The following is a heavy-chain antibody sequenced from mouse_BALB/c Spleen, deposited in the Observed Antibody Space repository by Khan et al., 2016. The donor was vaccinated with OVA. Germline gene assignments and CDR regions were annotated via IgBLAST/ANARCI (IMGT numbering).Heavy chain of an antibody. Sequence: VQLQQSGPELVKPGASVKVSCKASGYSFTDYNIFWVKQSLGKSLEWIGYIDPYNGGTNYNQKFKGGATLTVDKSSTKAFMHLNSLTSEDSAVYYCALIYYYDSGFDCWGQGTALTVSS. CDR1: GYSFTDYN. CDR3: ALIYYYDSGFDC. CDR2: IDPYNGGT. J-gene: IGHJ2*01. D-gene: IGHD1-1*01. V-gene: IGHV1S135*01.